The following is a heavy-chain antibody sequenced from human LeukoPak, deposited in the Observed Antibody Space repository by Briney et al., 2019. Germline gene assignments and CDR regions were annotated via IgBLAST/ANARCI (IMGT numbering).Heavy chain of an antibody. CDR3: ARGSIAAAGHLGD. CDR2: VSGSGGST. J-gene: IGHJ4*02. Sequence: GGSLRLSCSASAFTFSSYAMSWVRQAPGKGLEWVSAVSGSGGSTYYADSVKGRFAISRDNSKNTLSLQMNSLRAEDTAIYYFARGSIAAAGHLGDWGQGTLVTVSS. V-gene: IGHV3-23*01. D-gene: IGHD6-13*01. CDR1: AFTFSSYA.